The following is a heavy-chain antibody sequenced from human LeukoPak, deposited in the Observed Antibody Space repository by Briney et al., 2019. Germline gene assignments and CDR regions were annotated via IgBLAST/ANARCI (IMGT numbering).Heavy chain of an antibody. D-gene: IGHD3-9*01. CDR2: INPNSGGT. CDR1: GYTFTGYY. J-gene: IGHJ5*02. V-gene: IGHV1-2*02. CDR3: ARGFHDILTGANWFDP. Sequence: ASVKVSCKASGYTFTGYYMHWVRQAPGQGLEWMGWINPNSGGTTYAQKFQGRVTMTRDTSISTAYMELSRLRSDDTAVYYCARGFHDILTGANWFDPWGQGTLVTVSS.